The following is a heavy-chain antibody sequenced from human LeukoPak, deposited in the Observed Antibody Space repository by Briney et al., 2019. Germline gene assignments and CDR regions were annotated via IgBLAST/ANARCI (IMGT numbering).Heavy chain of an antibody. Sequence: PSETLSLTCTVSGGSISSYYWSWIRQPPGEGLEWIGYIYYSGSTNYNPSLKSRVTISVDTSKNQFSLKLSSVTAADTAVYYCARCYYDSSGYDDFGCAFDIWGQGTMVTVSS. CDR3: ARCYYDSSGYDDFGCAFDI. CDR2: IYYSGST. D-gene: IGHD3-22*01. J-gene: IGHJ3*02. V-gene: IGHV4-59*08. CDR1: GGSISSYY.